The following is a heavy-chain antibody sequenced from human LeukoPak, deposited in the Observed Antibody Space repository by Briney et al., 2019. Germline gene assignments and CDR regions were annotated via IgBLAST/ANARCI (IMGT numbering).Heavy chain of an antibody. CDR3: AKAVAVVWFDP. CDR2: IKQDGSEK. CDR1: AFTFSSYS. J-gene: IGHJ5*02. V-gene: IGHV3-7*01. D-gene: IGHD6-19*01. Sequence: GGSLRLSCAGSAFTFSSYSMNWVRQAPGKGLEWVANIKQDGSEKYYVDSVKGRFTISRDNSKNTLYLQMNSLRAEDTAVYYCAKAVAVVWFDPWGQGTLVTVSS.